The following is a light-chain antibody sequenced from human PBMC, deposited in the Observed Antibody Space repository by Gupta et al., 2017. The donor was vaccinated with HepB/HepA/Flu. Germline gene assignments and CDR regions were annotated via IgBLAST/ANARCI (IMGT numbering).Light chain of an antibody. CDR1: ENINSK. Sequence: EIVMTQSPSTLSMSPGERATLSCSASENINSKLACYRQKPGQAPSLLIYGASTRAYGFPARFSGSGYETEFTLTISSRQSEDFAVYYCQQQDYWPLTFGGGTKVEIK. J-gene: IGKJ4*01. CDR3: QQQDYWPLT. V-gene: IGKV3-15*01. CDR2: GAS.